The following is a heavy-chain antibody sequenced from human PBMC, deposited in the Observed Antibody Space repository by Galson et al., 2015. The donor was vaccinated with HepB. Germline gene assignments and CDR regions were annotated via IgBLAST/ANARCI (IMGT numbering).Heavy chain of an antibody. Sequence: SVKVSCKVSGYTLTELSMHWVRQAPGKGLEWMGGFDPEDGETIYAQKFQGRVTMTKDTSTDTAYMELSSLRSEDTAVYYCATAGSAAAFDIWGQGTMVTVSS. J-gene: IGHJ3*02. D-gene: IGHD6-25*01. CDR1: GYTLTELS. CDR2: FDPEDGET. CDR3: ATAGSAAAFDI. V-gene: IGHV1-24*01.